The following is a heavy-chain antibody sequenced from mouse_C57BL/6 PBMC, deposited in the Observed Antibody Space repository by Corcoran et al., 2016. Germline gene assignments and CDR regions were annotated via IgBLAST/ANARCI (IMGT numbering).Heavy chain of an antibody. V-gene: IGHV3-6*01. CDR1: GYSITSGYC. CDR3: ASYYYGSSHDYYAMDY. J-gene: IGHJ4*01. Sequence: DVQLQESGPGLVKPSQSLSLPCSVTGYSITSGYCWNWIRQFPGNKLEWMGYISYDGSNNYNPSLKNRISITRDTSKNQFFLKLNSVTTEDTATYYCASYYYGSSHDYYAMDYWGQGTSVTVSS. D-gene: IGHD1-1*01. CDR2: ISYDGSN.